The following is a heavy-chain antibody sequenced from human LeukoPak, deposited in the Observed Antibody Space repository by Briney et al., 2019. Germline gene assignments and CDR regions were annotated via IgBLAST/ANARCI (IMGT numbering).Heavy chain of an antibody. CDR1: GESLNSYY. J-gene: IGHJ4*02. D-gene: IGHD2-15*01. V-gene: IGHV4-34*01. Sequence: PSETLSLTCAVYGESLNSYYWSWVRQPPGEGLEWIGEIYESGTTKHNPSLKSRVAISMVPSKQQFSLILSSVTAADTAVYYCARGAWATRLASWGLGTPVIVSS. CDR3: ARGAWATRLAS. CDR2: IYESGTT.